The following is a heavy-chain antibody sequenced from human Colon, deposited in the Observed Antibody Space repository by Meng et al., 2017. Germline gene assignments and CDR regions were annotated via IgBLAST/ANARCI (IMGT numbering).Heavy chain of an antibody. V-gene: IGHV3-74*01. CDR1: GFTFSSYW. Sequence: GGSLRLSCAASGFTFSSYWMLWVRQAPGKGLVWVSRINNDGSSTSYADSVKGRVIVSRDNAKNTLYLQMNSLRAEDTAVYYCVRDSSGSYWGQGTLVTVSS. J-gene: IGHJ4*02. CDR3: VRDSSGSY. D-gene: IGHD3-3*01. CDR2: INNDGSST.